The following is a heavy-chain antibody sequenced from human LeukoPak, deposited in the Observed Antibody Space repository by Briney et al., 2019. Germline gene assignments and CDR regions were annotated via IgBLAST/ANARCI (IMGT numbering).Heavy chain of an antibody. Sequence: SETLSLTCTVSGGSISSYYWSWVRQPPGKGLEWIGYIYYSGSTNYNPSLKSRVTISVDTSKNQFSLKLSSETAADTAVYYCARVGYSGYDWYPDYYYYYMDVWGKGTTVTVSS. CDR2: IYYSGST. V-gene: IGHV4-59*01. J-gene: IGHJ6*03. CDR3: ARVGYSGYDWYPDYYYYYMDV. CDR1: GGSISSYY. D-gene: IGHD5-12*01.